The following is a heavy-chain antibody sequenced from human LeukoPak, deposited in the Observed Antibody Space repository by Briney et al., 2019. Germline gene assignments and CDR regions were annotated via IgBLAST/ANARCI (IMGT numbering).Heavy chain of an antibody. V-gene: IGHV3-7*01. CDR1: GFTFSRYG. CDR3: ARGQQRSHWY. D-gene: IGHD6-25*01. J-gene: IGHJ4*02. Sequence: PGGSLRLSCAASGFTFSRYGMSWVRQAPGKGLEWVSDITGDGSKTYYADSVKGRFTISRDNAKNTLYLQMNSLRAEDSAVCLCARGQQRSHWYWGEGTLVTVSS. CDR2: ITGDGSKT.